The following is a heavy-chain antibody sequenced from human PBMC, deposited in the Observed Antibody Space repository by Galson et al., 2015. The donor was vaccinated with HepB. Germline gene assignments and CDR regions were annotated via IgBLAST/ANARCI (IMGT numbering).Heavy chain of an antibody. V-gene: IGHV1-18*01. J-gene: IGHJ5*02. Sequence: SVKVSCKASGYNFPTYSITWVRQAPGQGLEWMGWISAHDQKTNYAQHLQGRVSMTTDTSTSTAYMELRSLRSDDTAVYYCARGALVVVVDATQNNWFVPWGQGTLITVSS. CDR3: ARGALVVVVDATQNNWFVP. CDR1: GYNFPTYS. D-gene: IGHD2-15*01. CDR2: ISAHDQKT.